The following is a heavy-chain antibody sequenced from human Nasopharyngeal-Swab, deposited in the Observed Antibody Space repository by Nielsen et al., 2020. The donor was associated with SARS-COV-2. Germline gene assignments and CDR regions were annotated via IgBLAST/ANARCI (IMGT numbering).Heavy chain of an antibody. V-gene: IGHV1-18*01. D-gene: IGHD3-3*01. CDR3: ARDDSSNYDFWSGYYTSFDY. CDR2: ISAYNGNT. CDR1: GYTFTCYG. J-gene: IGHJ4*02. Sequence: ASVQVSCKASGYTFTCYGISWVRQAPGQGLEWMGWISAYNGNTNYAQKLQGRVTMTTDTSTSTAYMELRSLRSADTAVYYCARDDSSNYDFWSGYYTSFDYWGQGTLVTVSS.